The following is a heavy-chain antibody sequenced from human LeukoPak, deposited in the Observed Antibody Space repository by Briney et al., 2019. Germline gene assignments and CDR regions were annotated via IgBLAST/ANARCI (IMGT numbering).Heavy chain of an antibody. J-gene: IGHJ5*02. CDR1: GGTFSSYG. D-gene: IGHD6-19*01. Sequence: ASVTVSCKASGGTFSSYGISWVRQAPGQGLEWMGWISAYNGNTNYAQKLQGRVTMTTDTSTSTAYMELRSLRSDDTAVYYCARDRSVADNNWFDPWGQGTLVTVSS. V-gene: IGHV1-18*01. CDR2: ISAYNGNT. CDR3: ARDRSVADNNWFDP.